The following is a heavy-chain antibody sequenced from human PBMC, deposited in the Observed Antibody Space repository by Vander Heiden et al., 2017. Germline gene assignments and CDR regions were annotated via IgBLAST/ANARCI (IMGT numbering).Heavy chain of an antibody. Sequence: EVQVLASGGGLVQPGGSLRLSCAASGFTFSGYAMSWVRQAPGKGLEWVSGISGSGGTTFYADSVKGRFTISRDNSKNTLFLQMNSLRAEDTAIYYCAQVPEAASYDYWGQGTLVTVSS. D-gene: IGHD2-15*01. J-gene: IGHJ4*02. CDR1: GFTFSGYA. CDR2: ISGSGGTT. V-gene: IGHV3-23*01. CDR3: AQVPEAASYDY.